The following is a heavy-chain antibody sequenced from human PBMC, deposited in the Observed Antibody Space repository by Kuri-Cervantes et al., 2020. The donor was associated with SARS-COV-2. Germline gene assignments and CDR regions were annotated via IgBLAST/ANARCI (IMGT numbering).Heavy chain of an antibody. J-gene: IGHJ4*02. Sequence: ETLSLTCAASGFTFSSYAMSWVRQAPGKGLEWVSAISGSGGSTYYADSVKGRFTISRDNSKNTLYLQMNSLRAEDTAVYYCASAFGGAWYYVFDYWGQGTLVTVSS. D-gene: IGHD2-21*02. CDR2: ISGSGGST. CDR3: ASAFGGAWYYVFDY. CDR1: GFTFSSYA. V-gene: IGHV3-23*01.